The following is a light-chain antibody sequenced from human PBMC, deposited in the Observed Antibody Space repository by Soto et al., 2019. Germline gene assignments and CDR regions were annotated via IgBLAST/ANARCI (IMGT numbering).Light chain of an antibody. CDR2: GAS. J-gene: IGKJ4*01. V-gene: IGKV3-20*01. CDR3: QQYGSSPLT. CDR1: QSVSSSY. Sequence: PGERVTLSCRASQSVSSSYLTWYQQKPGQAPRLLISGASSRATGIPDRFSGSGSGTDFTLTISRLEPEDFAVYYCQQYGSSPLTFGGGTKVDIK.